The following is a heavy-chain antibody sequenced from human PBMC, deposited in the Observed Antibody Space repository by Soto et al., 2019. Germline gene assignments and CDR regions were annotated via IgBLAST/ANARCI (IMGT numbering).Heavy chain of an antibody. Sequence: GGSLRLSCAASGFTFSSYAMSWVRQAPGKGLEWVSAISGSGGSTYYADSVKGRFTISRDNSKNTLYLQMNSLRAEDTAVYYCAKVMGAAVAGTEDAFDIWGQGTMVTVSS. CDR1: GFTFSSYA. J-gene: IGHJ3*02. CDR2: ISGSGGST. CDR3: AKVMGAAVAGTEDAFDI. D-gene: IGHD6-19*01. V-gene: IGHV3-23*01.